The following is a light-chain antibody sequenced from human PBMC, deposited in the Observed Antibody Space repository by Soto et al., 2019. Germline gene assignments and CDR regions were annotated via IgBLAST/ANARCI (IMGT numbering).Light chain of an antibody. CDR2: GAS. CDR3: QQSYSTLAPT. J-gene: IGKJ4*01. V-gene: IGKV1-39*01. CDR1: QGISTY. Sequence: DIQMTQSPSSLSASVGARVPITCRASQGISTYLNWYQQKPGKAPKLLIYGASGLQSGVPSRSSGSGSGTDFTLTISSLQPEDFATYYCQQSYSTLAPTFGGGTKVDIK.